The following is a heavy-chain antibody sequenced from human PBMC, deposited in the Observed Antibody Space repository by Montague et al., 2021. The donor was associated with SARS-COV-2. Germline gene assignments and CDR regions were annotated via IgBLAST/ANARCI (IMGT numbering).Heavy chain of an antibody. CDR2: ISSSGGGSTK. Sequence: SRRLSCAASGFIFSSYEMNWVRQAPGKGLEWISYISSSGGGSTKHYTDSGKGRFTISRDNAKNSLYLQMSSLRVEDTAIYYCARDRDWDDWCGMDVWGQGTTVTVSS. CDR1: GFIFSSYE. V-gene: IGHV3-48*03. CDR3: ARDRDWDDWCGMDV. J-gene: IGHJ6*02. D-gene: IGHD2-21*01.